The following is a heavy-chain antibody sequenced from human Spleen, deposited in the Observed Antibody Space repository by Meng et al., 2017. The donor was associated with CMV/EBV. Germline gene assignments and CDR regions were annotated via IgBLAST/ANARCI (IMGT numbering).Heavy chain of an antibody. D-gene: IGHD3-22*01. Sequence: GGSLRLSCAASGFIFSTHSMHWVRQAPGKGLEWVSAISGSGGSTYYADSVKGRFTISRDNSKNTLYLQMNSLRAEDTAVYYCAKGAYYYDSSGHPDYFDYWGQGTLVTVSS. V-gene: IGHV3-23*01. CDR3: AKGAYYYDSSGHPDYFDY. CDR1: GFIFSTHS. CDR2: ISGSGGST. J-gene: IGHJ4*02.